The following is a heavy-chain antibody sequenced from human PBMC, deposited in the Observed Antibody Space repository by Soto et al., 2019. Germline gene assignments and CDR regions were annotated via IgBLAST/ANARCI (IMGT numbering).Heavy chain of an antibody. J-gene: IGHJ6*02. CDR3: AGSFSGRGGMDV. CDR1: GDSVSSNSAA. D-gene: IGHD3-10*01. CDR2: TYYRSKWYN. V-gene: IGHV6-1*01. Sequence: SQTLSLTCAISGDSVSSNSAAWNWIRQSPPRGLEWLGGTYYRSKWYNDYAVSVKSRLTINPDTSKHQFSLQLNSVTPEDTAVYYCAGSFSGRGGMDVWGQGTSVTVSS.